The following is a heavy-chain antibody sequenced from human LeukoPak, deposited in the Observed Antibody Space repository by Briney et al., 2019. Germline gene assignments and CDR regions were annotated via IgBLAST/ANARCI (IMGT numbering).Heavy chain of an antibody. J-gene: IGHJ6*02. CDR1: GGTFSSYA. V-gene: IGHV1-69*04. D-gene: IGHD1-26*01. CDR2: IIPIPGIA. CDR3: ARAGGSYSGYYYYGMDV. Sequence: GSSVKVSCKASGGTFSSYAISWVRQAPGQGLEWMGRIIPIPGIANYAQKFQGRVTITADKSTSTAYMELSSLRSEDTAVYYCARAGGSYSGYYYYGMDVWGQGTTVTVSS.